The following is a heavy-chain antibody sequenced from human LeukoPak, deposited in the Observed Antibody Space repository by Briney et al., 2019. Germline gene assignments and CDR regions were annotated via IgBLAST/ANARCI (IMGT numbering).Heavy chain of an antibody. J-gene: IGHJ3*02. CDR1: EFTFSSYA. Sequence: PGGSLRLSCAASEFTFSSYAMSWVRQAPGKGLEWVSAISGSGGRTYYADSVKGRFTISRDNSKNTLYLQMNSLRAEDTAVYYCARGSPASGSYGGDAFDIWGQGTMVTVSS. V-gene: IGHV3-23*01. CDR3: ARGSPASGSYGGDAFDI. D-gene: IGHD1-26*01. CDR2: ISGSGGRT.